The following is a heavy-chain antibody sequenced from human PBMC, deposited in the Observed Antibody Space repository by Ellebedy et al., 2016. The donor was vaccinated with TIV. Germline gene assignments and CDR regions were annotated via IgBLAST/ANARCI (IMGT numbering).Heavy chain of an antibody. CDR2: ISAYNGNT. CDR1: GYTFTSYG. D-gene: IGHD1-1*01. Sequence: AASVKVSCKASGYTFTSYGISWVRQAPGQGLEWMGWISAYNGNTNYAQKLQGRVTMTTDTSTSTAYMELRSLRSDDTAVYYCARVVAGTTLANFDYWGQGTLVTVSS. J-gene: IGHJ4*02. V-gene: IGHV1-18*01. CDR3: ARVVAGTTLANFDY.